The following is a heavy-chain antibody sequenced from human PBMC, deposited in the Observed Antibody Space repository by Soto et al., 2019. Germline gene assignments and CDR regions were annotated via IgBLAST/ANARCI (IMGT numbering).Heavy chain of an antibody. D-gene: IGHD3-22*01. V-gene: IGHV3-49*03. J-gene: IGHJ4*02. Sequence: GGSLRLSFTTSGFTFGYYAMSWFRQAPGKGLEWVGFIRSKGYGGTTQYAASVKGRFTISRDDSESIAYLQMDSLKTEDTALYYXARVGSASLMVVVIADHWGQGTQVTVSS. CDR1: GFTFGYYA. CDR3: ARVGSASLMVVVIADH. CDR2: IRSKGYGGTT.